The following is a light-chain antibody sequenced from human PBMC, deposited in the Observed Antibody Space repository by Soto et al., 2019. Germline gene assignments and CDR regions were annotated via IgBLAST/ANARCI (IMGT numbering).Light chain of an antibody. V-gene: IGKV1-5*03. CDR2: KAS. CDR3: QQYHSYSQT. Sequence: IQMTQSPSTLSASVGDRVTITCRASQSISSWLAWYQQKPGKAPKLLIYKASSLESGVPSRFSGSGSGTEFTLTISSLQPDDFATYYCQQYHSYSQTFGQGTKVEIK. J-gene: IGKJ1*01. CDR1: QSISSW.